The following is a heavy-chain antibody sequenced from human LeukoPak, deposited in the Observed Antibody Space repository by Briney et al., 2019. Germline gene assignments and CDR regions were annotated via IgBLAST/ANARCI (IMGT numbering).Heavy chain of an antibody. Sequence: SETPSLTCTVSGGSMSSYYWSWIRQPPGRGLEWIGYIYYSGSTNYSPSLKSRVTILVDTSKNQFSLKLTSVTAADTAVYYCARGGYYFDYWGQGTLVTVSS. J-gene: IGHJ4*02. CDR1: GGSMSSYY. V-gene: IGHV4-59*01. D-gene: IGHD3-16*01. CDR2: IYYSGST. CDR3: ARGGYYFDY.